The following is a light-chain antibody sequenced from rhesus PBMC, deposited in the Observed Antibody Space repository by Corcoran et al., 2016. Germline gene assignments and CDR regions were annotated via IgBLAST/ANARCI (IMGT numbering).Light chain of an antibody. Sequence: EIVMTQSPATLSLSPGERATLSCRASQSVSSRLAWYQQKPGQHPTLLIDDASRRVTGIPDRFSGSGSGTDFTLTISSLEPDDVAVYFCQQESNWSYSFGQGTKVEIK. J-gene: IGKJ2*01. CDR2: DAS. CDR1: QSVSSR. V-gene: IGKV3-17*02. CDR3: QQESNWSYS.